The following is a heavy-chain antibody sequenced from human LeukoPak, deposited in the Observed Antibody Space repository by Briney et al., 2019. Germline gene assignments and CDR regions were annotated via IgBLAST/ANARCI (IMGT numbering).Heavy chain of an antibody. J-gene: IGHJ6*03. Sequence: SQTLSLTCAVSGGSISSGGYSWSWIRQPPGKGLEWIGYIYHSGSTNYNPSLKSRVTMSVDTSKNQFSLKLSSVTAADTAVYYCARDALYCSSTSCYGKYGYYYYYMDVWGKGTTVTVSS. D-gene: IGHD2-2*01. CDR2: IYHSGST. CDR3: ARDALYCSSTSCYGKYGYYYYYMDV. CDR1: GGSISSGGYS. V-gene: IGHV4-30-2*01.